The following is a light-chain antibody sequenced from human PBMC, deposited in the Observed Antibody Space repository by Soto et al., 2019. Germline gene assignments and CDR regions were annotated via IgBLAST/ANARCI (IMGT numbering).Light chain of an antibody. Sequence: EIVMTQSPATLSVSPGERATLSCRASQSVSSNLAWYQQKPGQAPRLLIYGASTRATGIPARFSGSGSGTELTLTISSLQSEDFAVYYCKQYNNWPETFGQGTKLEIK. V-gene: IGKV3-15*01. CDR1: QSVSSN. CDR2: GAS. J-gene: IGKJ2*01. CDR3: KQYNNWPET.